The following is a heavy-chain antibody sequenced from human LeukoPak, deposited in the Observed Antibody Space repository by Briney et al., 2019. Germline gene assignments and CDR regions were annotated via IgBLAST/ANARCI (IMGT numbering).Heavy chain of an antibody. J-gene: IGHJ4*02. CDR2: IHYSGST. Sequence: PSETLSLTCTVSGGSMSGYCWSWIRQPPGKGLDWIGYIHYSGSTNYHPSLKSRVTLSVDTSKKQFSLKVMSVTEADTAVYYCARGLLVGNSGYYFDSWGRGTLVTVSA. CDR1: GGSMSGYC. CDR3: ARGLLVGNSGYYFDS. D-gene: IGHD5-12*01. V-gene: IGHV4-59*01.